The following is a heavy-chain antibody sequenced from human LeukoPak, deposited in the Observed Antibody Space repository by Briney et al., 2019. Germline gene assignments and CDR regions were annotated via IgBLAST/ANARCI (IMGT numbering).Heavy chain of an antibody. CDR1: GGSISSYY. Sequence: SSETLSLTCTVSGGSISSYYWSWIRQPPGKGLEWIGYIYYSGSTNYNPSLKSRVTISVDRSKNQFSLKLSSVTAADTAVYYCARGGPSGYGKLYAFDIWGQGTMVTVSS. V-gene: IGHV4-59*12. CDR3: ARGGPSGYGKLYAFDI. CDR2: IYYSGST. D-gene: IGHD5-12*01. J-gene: IGHJ3*02.